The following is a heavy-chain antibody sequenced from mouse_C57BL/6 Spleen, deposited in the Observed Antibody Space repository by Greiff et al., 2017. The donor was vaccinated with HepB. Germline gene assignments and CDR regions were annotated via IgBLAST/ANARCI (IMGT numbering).Heavy chain of an antibody. Sequence: EVKVVESGGGLVKPGGSLKLSCAASGFTFSDYGMHWVRQAPEKGLEWVAYISSGSSTIYYADTVKGRFTISRDNAKNTLFLQMTSLRSEDTAMYYCAKTPWLAYWGQGTLVTVSA. CDR2: ISSGSSTI. V-gene: IGHV5-17*01. CDR3: AKTPWLAY. J-gene: IGHJ3*01. CDR1: GFTFSDYG.